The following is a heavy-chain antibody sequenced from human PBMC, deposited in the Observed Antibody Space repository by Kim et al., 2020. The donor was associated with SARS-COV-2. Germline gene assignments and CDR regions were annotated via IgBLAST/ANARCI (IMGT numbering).Heavy chain of an antibody. CDR1: GFTLSTCA. J-gene: IGHJ4*02. V-gene: IGHV3-23*01. Sequence: GGSLRLSCVASGFTLSTCAMTWVRQAPGKGLEWVSSISARGVTYYADSVKGRFTVSRDSSKNTLDLQMNSLRGEDTALYYCATRPRDGGYAPWDYWGPGT. D-gene: IGHD2-2*01. CDR2: ISARGVT. CDR3: ATRPRDGGYAPWDY.